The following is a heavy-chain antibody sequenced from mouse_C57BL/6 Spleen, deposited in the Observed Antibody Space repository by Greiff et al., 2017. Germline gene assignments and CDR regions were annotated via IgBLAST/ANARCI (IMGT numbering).Heavy chain of an antibody. CDR3: APLGNYDAMDY. V-gene: IGHV2-4*01. J-gene: IGHJ4*01. Sequence: QVQLKESGPGLVQPSQSLSITCTVSGFSLTSYGVHWVRQPPGKGLEWLGVIWSGGSTDYNAAFISSLSISKDNYKSQVFFKMNSLQADDTAIYYCAPLGNYDAMDYWGQGTSVTVSA. CDR2: IWSGGST. D-gene: IGHD2-1*01. CDR1: GFSLTSYG.